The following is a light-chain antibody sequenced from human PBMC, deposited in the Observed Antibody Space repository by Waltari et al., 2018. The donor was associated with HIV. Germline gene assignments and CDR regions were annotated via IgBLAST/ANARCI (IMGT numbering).Light chain of an antibody. V-gene: IGKV3-11*01. Sequence: EIVLTQSPALLSFSPGERATLSRRASQRLTSYLAWYQQKPGQAPRLLIYDASNRAAGVPARFSGSGSGTDFTLTISSLEPEDFAVYYCQQRFNWPLTFGGGTKVEIK. J-gene: IGKJ4*01. CDR2: DAS. CDR1: QRLTSY. CDR3: QQRFNWPLT.